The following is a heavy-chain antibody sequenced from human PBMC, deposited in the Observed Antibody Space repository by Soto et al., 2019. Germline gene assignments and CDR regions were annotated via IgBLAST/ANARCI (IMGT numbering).Heavy chain of an antibody. CDR3: ARGYSGYREYYFDY. V-gene: IGHV3-33*01. CDR1: GFTFSSYG. J-gene: IGHJ4*02. D-gene: IGHD5-12*01. Sequence: QVQLEESGGGVVQPGRSLRLSCAASGFTFSSYGMHWVRQAPGKGLEWVAVIWYDGSNKYYADSVKGRFTISRDNSKNTLYLQMNSLRAEDTAVYYCARGYSGYREYYFDYWGQGTLVTVSS. CDR2: IWYDGSNK.